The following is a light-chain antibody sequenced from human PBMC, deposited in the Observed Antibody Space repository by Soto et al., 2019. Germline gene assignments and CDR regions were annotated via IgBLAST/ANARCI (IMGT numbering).Light chain of an antibody. V-gene: IGKV1-39*01. CDR2: TAS. Sequence: DIQMTQSPSSLSASVGDRVTITCRASQSISNFLNWYQQKPGTAPKLLLYTASNLQSGVPSRFSGSGSGADFTLTISSLQPEDFATYYCQQSYSTPRTFGQGTKLEIK. J-gene: IGKJ2*01. CDR1: QSISNF. CDR3: QQSYSTPRT.